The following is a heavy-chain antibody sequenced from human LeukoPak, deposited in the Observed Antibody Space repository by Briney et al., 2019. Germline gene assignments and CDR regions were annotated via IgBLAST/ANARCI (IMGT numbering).Heavy chain of an antibody. J-gene: IGHJ1*01. CDR1: GGSISSYY. CDR2: IYTSGST. D-gene: IGHD6-13*01. V-gene: IGHV4-4*07. Sequence: SETLSLTCTVSGGSISSYYWSWIRQPAGKGLEWIGRIYTSGSTNYNPSLKSRVTMSVDTSKNQFSLKLSSVTAADTAVYCCAIGRAAGDFQHWGQGTLVTVSS. CDR3: AIGRAAGDFQH.